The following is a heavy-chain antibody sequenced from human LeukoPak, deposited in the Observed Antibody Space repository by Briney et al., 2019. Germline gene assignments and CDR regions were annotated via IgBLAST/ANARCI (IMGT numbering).Heavy chain of an antibody. Sequence: GGSLRLSCAASGFIFSYYWMSWVRQAPGKGLEWVANIKEDGSDKYYVDSVRGRFTISRHNAENSLYLQMNSLRAEDTAIYYCARYDGGVAIDYWGQGTLVTVSS. CDR1: GFIFSYYW. J-gene: IGHJ4*02. D-gene: IGHD3-16*01. V-gene: IGHV3-7*01. CDR2: IKEDGSDK. CDR3: ARYDGGVAIDY.